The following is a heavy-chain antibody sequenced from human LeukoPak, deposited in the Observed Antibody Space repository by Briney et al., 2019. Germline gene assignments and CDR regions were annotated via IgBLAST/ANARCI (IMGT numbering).Heavy chain of an antibody. J-gene: IGHJ4*02. D-gene: IGHD5-18*01. CDR1: GGSISSSSAY. CDR2: IYYSKNT. Sequence: SETLSLTCTVSGGSISSSSAYWGWIRQPPGKGLEWIGSIYYSKNTYYNPSLQSRVTISADTSKNQFSLTLGSVSATDTAVYYCVSPRGFSYGYFDYWGQGTLVTVSS. CDR3: VSPRGFSYGYFDY. V-gene: IGHV4-39*01.